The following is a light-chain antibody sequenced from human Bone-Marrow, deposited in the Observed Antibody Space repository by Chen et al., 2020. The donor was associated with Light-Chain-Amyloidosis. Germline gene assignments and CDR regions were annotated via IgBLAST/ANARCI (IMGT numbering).Light chain of an antibody. V-gene: IGLV3-25*03. CDR3: QSADSNDTYEVI. Sequence: SYELTQPPSVSVSPGQTARITCSGDDLPTKYAYWYQQKPGQAPVLVIHRDTERPAGISERFSGSSSGTTATLTISGVQAENEADYHCQSADSNDTYEVIFGGGTKLTVL. J-gene: IGLJ2*01. CDR1: DLPTKY. CDR2: RDT.